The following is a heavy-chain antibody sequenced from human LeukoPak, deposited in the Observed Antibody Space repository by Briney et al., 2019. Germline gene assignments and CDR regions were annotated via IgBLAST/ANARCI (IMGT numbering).Heavy chain of an antibody. CDR2: IYYSGST. CDR3: ARGGDGYRSDY. Sequence: PSETLSLTCTVSGGSISSYYWSWIRQPPGKGLEWIGYIYYSGSTNYNPSLKSRVTISVDTSKNQFSLKLSSVTAADTAVYYCARGGDGYRSDYWGQGTLVTVSS. D-gene: IGHD6-13*01. V-gene: IGHV4-59*01. CDR1: GGSISSYY. J-gene: IGHJ4*02.